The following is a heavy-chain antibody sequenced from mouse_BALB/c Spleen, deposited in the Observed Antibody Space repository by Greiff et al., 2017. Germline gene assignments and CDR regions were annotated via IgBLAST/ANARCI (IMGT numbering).Heavy chain of an antibody. CDR1: GYTFTDYA. D-gene: IGHD2-1*01. Sequence: VQLQQSGAELVRPGVSVKISCKGSGYTFTDYAMHWVKQSHAKSLEWIGVISTYYGDASYNQKFKGKATMTVDKSSSTAYMELARLTAEDSAIYYWAKGNYDWYFDVWGAGTTVTVSS. V-gene: IGHV1S137*01. CDR2: ISTYYGDA. J-gene: IGHJ1*01. CDR3: AKGNYDWYFDV.